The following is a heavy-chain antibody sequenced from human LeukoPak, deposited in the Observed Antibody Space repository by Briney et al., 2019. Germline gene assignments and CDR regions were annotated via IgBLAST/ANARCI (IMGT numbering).Heavy chain of an antibody. CDR2: IIPIFGTA. CDR3: ARVGDYGDYFDY. Sequence: SVKVSCKASGGTFSSYAISWVRQAPGQGLEWMGGIIPIFGTANYAQKFQGRVTITADVSTSTAYMELSSLRSEDTAVYYCARVGDYGDYFDYWGQGTLVTVSS. CDR1: GGTFSSYA. V-gene: IGHV1-69*01. J-gene: IGHJ4*02. D-gene: IGHD4-17*01.